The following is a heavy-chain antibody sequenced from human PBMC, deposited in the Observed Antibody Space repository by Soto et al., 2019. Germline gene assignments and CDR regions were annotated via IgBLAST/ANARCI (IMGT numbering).Heavy chain of an antibody. Sequence: PSESLSLTCAVSGGSISSGGYSWSWIRQPPGKGLEWIGYIYHSGSTYYNPSLKSRVTISVDRSKNQFSLKLSSVTAADTAVYYCARVPLYWGQGTLVTGSS. CDR3: ARVPLY. CDR1: GGSISSGGYS. J-gene: IGHJ4*02. V-gene: IGHV4-30-2*01. CDR2: IYHSGST.